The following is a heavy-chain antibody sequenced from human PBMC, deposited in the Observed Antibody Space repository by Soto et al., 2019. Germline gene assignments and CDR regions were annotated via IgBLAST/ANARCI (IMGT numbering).Heavy chain of an antibody. Sequence: PSETLSLTCTVSGCSISSSSYYWGWSRQPPGKGLEWIGSIYYSGSTYYNPSLKSRVTISVDTYKKQFSLKLSSVTAADTAVYYCARQRDCSSTSCYSRWFDHWGQGTLVTVSS. CDR1: GCSISSSSYY. CDR3: ARQRDCSSTSCYSRWFDH. V-gene: IGHV4-39*01. J-gene: IGHJ5*02. D-gene: IGHD2-2*01. CDR2: IYYSGST.